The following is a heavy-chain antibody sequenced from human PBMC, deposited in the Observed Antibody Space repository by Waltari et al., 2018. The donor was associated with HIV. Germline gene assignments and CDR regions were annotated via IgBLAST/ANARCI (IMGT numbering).Heavy chain of an antibody. CDR2: ISSSTTYK. Sequence: EVQLVESGGGLVTPGGSLRLACAASGFPFSTSTMNWAPQAPGKGLEWISSISSSTTYKNYAESVKGRFTISRDNAKKSLYLQMNSLRAEDTAVYYCARDWSAYDEPDYYYAMDVWGQGTTVTVSS. J-gene: IGHJ6*02. CDR3: ARDWSAYDEPDYYYAMDV. CDR1: GFPFSTST. V-gene: IGHV3-21*02. D-gene: IGHD3-3*01.